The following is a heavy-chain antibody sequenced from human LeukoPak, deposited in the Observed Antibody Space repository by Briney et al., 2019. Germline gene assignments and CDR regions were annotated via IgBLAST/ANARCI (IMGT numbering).Heavy chain of an antibody. CDR1: GGSFSDYY. CDR2: IIQSGVT. J-gene: IGHJ4*02. CDR3: ARGNRAGYNFDY. D-gene: IGHD5-24*01. Sequence: SSETLSLTRAVYGGSFSDYYWSWIRQAPGKGLEWIGEIIQSGVTNYNPSLKSRATISMDTSKNQFSLKLSSVTAADTAVYSCARGNRAGYNFDYWGQGALVTVSS. V-gene: IGHV4-34*01.